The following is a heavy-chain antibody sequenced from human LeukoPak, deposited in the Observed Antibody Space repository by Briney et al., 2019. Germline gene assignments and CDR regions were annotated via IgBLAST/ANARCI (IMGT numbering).Heavy chain of an antibody. J-gene: IGHJ4*02. Sequence: PGGSLRLSCAASGFTFSSYAMSWVRQAPGKGLEWVSAISGSGGSTYYADSAKGRFPISRDNTKNTLYLQMNSLRAEDTAVYYCATPKTTVTTYYFDYWGQGTLVTVSS. V-gene: IGHV3-23*01. D-gene: IGHD4-17*01. CDR2: ISGSGGST. CDR3: ATPKTTVTTYYFDY. CDR1: GFTFSSYA.